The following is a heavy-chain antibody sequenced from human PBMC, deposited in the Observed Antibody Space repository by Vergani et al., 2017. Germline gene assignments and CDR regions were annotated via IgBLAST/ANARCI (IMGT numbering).Heavy chain of an antibody. CDR2: IDHTGRP. V-gene: IGHV4-34*01. J-gene: IGHJ6*03. CDR3: ARVNTETNGHLYYYYYMDV. CDR1: GGSFTSYH. Sequence: QVQLQQWGGGLLKPSETLSLTCVVNGGSFTSYHWTWIRQSPGEGLEWVGDIDHTGRPDYNPSLKSRITMSVDKSRNQSSLTFNSVTATDTAIYFCARVNTETNGHLYYYYYMDVWGQGTAVTVS. D-gene: IGHD4-11*01.